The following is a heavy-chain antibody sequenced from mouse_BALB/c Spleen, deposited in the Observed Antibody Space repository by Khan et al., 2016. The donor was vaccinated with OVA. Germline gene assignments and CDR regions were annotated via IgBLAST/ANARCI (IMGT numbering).Heavy chain of an antibody. Sequence: VQLKQSGPELVKPGASVKMSCKASGYTFTDYYMKWVKQSPGKSLEWIGDINPNNGDTFYNQKFKGKATLTVDKSSSTAYMQLNSLTSEDSARYFWTRGFFDVWGAGTTVTVSS. CDR2: INPNNGDT. CDR1: GYTFTDYY. V-gene: IGHV1-26*01. CDR3: TRGFFDV. J-gene: IGHJ1*01.